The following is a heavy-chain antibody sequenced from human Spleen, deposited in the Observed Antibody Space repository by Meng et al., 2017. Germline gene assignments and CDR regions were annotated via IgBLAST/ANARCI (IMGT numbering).Heavy chain of an antibody. D-gene: IGHD6-13*01. Sequence: QLLLVVSGADLTNPWASGKLSGKASGYTFNSNYIHWVRRAPGQGLEWMGRINPKSGDTHYAQKFQGRVTMTGDTSISTAYMELSGLRSDDTAMYYCARDEDISAAGKLFGDYWGQGTLVTVSS. CDR2: INPKSGDT. V-gene: IGHV1-2*06. CDR3: ARDEDISAAGKLFGDY. J-gene: IGHJ4*02. CDR1: GYTFNSNY.